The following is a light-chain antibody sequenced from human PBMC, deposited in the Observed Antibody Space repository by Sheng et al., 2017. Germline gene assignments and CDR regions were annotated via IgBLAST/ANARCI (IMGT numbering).Light chain of an antibody. V-gene: IGKV1-9*01. CDR2: SAS. Sequence: DIQLTQSPSSLSASVGDRVTITCRASRDISDYVAWYRQKPGEAPELLIYSASTLQSGVPSRFSGSGSGTEFTLTISTLQPEDLATYSCQQLNSYPWTFGQGTKVEI. J-gene: IGKJ1*01. CDR3: QQLNSYPWT. CDR1: RDISDY.